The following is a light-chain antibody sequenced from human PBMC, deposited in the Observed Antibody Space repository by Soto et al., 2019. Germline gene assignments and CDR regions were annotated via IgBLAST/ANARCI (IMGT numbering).Light chain of an antibody. CDR2: EVN. J-gene: IGLJ1*01. CDR1: SSDIGAYDY. Sequence: QSALTQPASLSGSPGQSTTISCTGTSSDIGAYDYVSWFQQHPGKAPKLMISEVNNRPSGVSNRFSGSKSGNTAYLTISGLQVEDEAEYYCSSYTTRTTLYVFGTGTKVTVL. V-gene: IGLV2-14*01. CDR3: SSYTTRTTLYV.